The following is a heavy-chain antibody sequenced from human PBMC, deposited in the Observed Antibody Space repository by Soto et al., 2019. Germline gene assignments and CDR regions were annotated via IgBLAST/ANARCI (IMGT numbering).Heavy chain of an antibody. J-gene: IGHJ4*02. CDR2: IYYIGST. D-gene: IGHD3-9*01. CDR3: ARRERGYFDCIGC. CDR1: GGSISSSSYY. V-gene: IGHV4-39*01. Sequence: PSETLSLTCTVSGGSISSSSYYWGWIRQPPGKGLEWIGNIYYIGSTYYNPSLKSRVTISVAPSKNQFSLKLSSVTAADTAVYYCARRERGYFDCIGCWGQGTLVTVSS.